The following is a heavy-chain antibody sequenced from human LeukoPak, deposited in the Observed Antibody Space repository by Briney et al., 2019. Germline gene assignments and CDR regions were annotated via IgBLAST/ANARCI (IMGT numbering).Heavy chain of an antibody. D-gene: IGHD3-10*01. J-gene: IGHJ5*02. Sequence: SQTLSLTCTVSGGSISSGDYFWGWIRQHPGKGLEWIGYIYYSGSTYYNPSLKSRVTISVDTSKNQFSLMLNSVTAADTAMYYCARRGTGRWFDPWGQVTLVTVSS. V-gene: IGHV4-31*03. CDR1: GGSISSGDYF. CDR3: ARRGTGRWFDP. CDR2: IYYSGST.